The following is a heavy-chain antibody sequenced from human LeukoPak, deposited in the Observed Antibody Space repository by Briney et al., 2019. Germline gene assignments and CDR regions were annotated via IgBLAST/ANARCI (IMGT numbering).Heavy chain of an antibody. D-gene: IGHD3-10*01. CDR1: GYSVSSGYY. CDR3: VAGSFDY. V-gene: IGHV4-38-2*02. J-gene: IGHJ4*02. Sequence: SETLSLTCSVSGYSVSSGYYWGWIRQPPGKGLEWIGSIYHSGSTYYNPSLKGRVTISVDTSKNQFSLRLSSVTAADTAVYYCVAGSFDYWGQGTLVTVSS. CDR2: IYHSGST.